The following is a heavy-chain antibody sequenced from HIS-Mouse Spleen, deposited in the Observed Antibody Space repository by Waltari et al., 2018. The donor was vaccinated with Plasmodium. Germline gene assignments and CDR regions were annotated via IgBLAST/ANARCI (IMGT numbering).Heavy chain of an antibody. CDR2: IYYSGST. D-gene: IGHD6-13*01. J-gene: IGHJ4*02. CDR3: ARSIAATVTFYFDY. Sequence: QVQLQESGPGLVKPSQTLSLTCTVSGGSISSGGYYWSWIRQHPGKGLGWIGYIYYSGSTYYIPSLKSRVTISVDTSKNQFSLKLSSVTAADTAVYYCARSIAATVTFYFDYWGQGTLVTVSS. CDR1: GGSISSGGYY. V-gene: IGHV4-31*03.